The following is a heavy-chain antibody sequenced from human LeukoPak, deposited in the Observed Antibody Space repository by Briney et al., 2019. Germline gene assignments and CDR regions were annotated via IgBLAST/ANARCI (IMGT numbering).Heavy chain of an antibody. V-gene: IGHV1-8*01. CDR3: ARGQYFDWSINHYYYGMDV. Sequence: ASVKVSCKASGYTFTSYDINWVRQATGQGLEWMGWMNPNSGNTGYAQKFQGRVTMTRNTSISTAYMELSSLRSEDTAVYYCARGQYFDWSINHYYYGMDVWGQGTTVTVSS. D-gene: IGHD3-9*01. CDR1: GYTFTSYD. J-gene: IGHJ6*02. CDR2: MNPNSGNT.